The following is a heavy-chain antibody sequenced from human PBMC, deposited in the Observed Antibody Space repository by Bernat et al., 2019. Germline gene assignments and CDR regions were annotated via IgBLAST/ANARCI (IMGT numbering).Heavy chain of an antibody. Sequence: EVQLVESGGGLVKPGGSLRLSCAASGFTFSNAWMSWVRQAPGKGLEWVGRIKSKTDGGTTDYAAPVKGRFTISRDESKNTLYLQMNSLKTEDTAVYYCATLFLYVSEVGYWGQGTLVTVSS. D-gene: IGHD3-16*01. CDR1: GFTFSNAW. CDR3: ATLFLYVSEVGY. J-gene: IGHJ4*02. V-gene: IGHV3-15*01. CDR2: IKSKTDGGTT.